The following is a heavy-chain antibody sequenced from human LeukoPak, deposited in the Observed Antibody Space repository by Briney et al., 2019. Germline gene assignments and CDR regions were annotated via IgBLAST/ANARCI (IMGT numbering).Heavy chain of an antibody. V-gene: IGHV4-4*07. Sequence: PSETLSLTCTVSGGSISSYYWSWIRQPAGKGLEWIGRIYTSGSTNYNPSLKSRVTMSVDTSKNQFSLKLRSVTAADTAVYYCARSGYCSSTSCFWFDPWGQGTLVTVSS. CDR3: ARSGYCSSTSCFWFDP. CDR1: GGSISSYY. J-gene: IGHJ5*02. D-gene: IGHD2-2*01. CDR2: IYTSGST.